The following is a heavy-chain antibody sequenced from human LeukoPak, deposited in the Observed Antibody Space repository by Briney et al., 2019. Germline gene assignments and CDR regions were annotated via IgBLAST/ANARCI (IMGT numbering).Heavy chain of an antibody. CDR1: GGSISSYY. J-gene: IGHJ5*02. CDR3: ARVVPAAMRGWFDP. D-gene: IGHD2-2*01. Sequence: SETLSLTCTVSGGSISSYYWSWIRRPPGKGLEWIGFIFYSGSTNYNPSLKSRVTISIDTSKNQFSLKLSSVTAADTAVYCCARVVPAAMRGWFDPWGQGTLVTVSS. CDR2: IFYSGST. V-gene: IGHV4-59*01.